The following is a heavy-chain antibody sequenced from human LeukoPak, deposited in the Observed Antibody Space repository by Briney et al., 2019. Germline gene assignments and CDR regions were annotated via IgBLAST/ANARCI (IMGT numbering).Heavy chain of an antibody. CDR1: GYSISSGYY. D-gene: IGHD3-9*01. CDR2: IYHSGST. Sequence: PSETLSLTCTVSGYSISSGYYWGWIRQPPGKGLEWIGSIYHSGSTYYNPSLKSRVTISVDTSKNQFSLKVNSVTAADTAVYYCARAFDRLRFWDAFDIWGQGTMVTVSS. V-gene: IGHV4-38-2*02. CDR3: ARAFDRLRFWDAFDI. J-gene: IGHJ3*02.